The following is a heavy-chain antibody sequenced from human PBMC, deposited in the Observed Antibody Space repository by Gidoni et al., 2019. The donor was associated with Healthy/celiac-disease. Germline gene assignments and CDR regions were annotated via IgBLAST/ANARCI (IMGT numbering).Heavy chain of an antibody. V-gene: IGHV3-9*01. CDR3: AKDEEGAYCGGDCSDY. CDR2: ISWNSGSI. D-gene: IGHD2-21*01. CDR1: GFTFDAYA. J-gene: IGHJ4*02. Sequence: EVQLVESGGGLVQPGRSLSLSCAASGFTFDAYAMHWVRQAPGKGLEWVSGISWNSGSIGYADSVKGRFTISRDNAKNSLYLQMNSLRAEDTALYYCAKDEEGAYCGGDCSDYWGQGTLVTVSS.